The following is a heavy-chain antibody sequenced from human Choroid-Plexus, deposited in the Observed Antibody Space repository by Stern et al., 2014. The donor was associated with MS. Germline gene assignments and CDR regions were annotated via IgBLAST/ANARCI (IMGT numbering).Heavy chain of an antibody. CDR3: ASIQLWSKSFDY. CDR2: VYYSGST. V-gene: IGHV4-59*01. D-gene: IGHD1-1*01. J-gene: IGHJ4*02. CDR1: NVSIGLFY. Sequence: QVQLQESGPGLVKPSETLSLTCTVSNVSIGLFYWSWLRQSPGRGLEWIGYVYYSGSTDYNPSRKSRVTMAVDTSKSQFSLKLSSLTAADTAVYYCASIQLWSKSFDYWGRGTLVTVSS.